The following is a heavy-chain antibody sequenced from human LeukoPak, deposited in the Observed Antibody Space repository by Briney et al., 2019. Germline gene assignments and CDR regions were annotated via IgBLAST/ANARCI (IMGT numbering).Heavy chain of an antibody. CDR3: AELGITMIGGV. Sequence: GGSLRLSCAASGFTFSSYSMNWVRQAPGKGLEWVSSISSSGSTIYYADSVKGRFTISRDNAKNSLYLQMNSPRAEDTAVYYCAELGITMIGGVWGKGTTVTISS. J-gene: IGHJ6*04. V-gene: IGHV3-48*04. D-gene: IGHD3-10*02. CDR1: GFTFSSYS. CDR2: ISSSGSTI.